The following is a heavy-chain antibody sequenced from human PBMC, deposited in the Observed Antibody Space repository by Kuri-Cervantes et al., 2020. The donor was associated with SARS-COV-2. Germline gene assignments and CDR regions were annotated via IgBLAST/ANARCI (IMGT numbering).Heavy chain of an antibody. CDR1: GYTFTGYY. D-gene: IGHD6-6*01. CDR2: INPNSGGT. V-gene: IGHV1-2*02. CDR3: ARGGIAARLVFDY. Sequence: ASVKVSCKASGYTFTGYYMHWVRQTPGQGLEWMGWINPNSGGTNYAQKFQGRVTMTRDTSISTAYMELSRLRSDDTAVYYCARGGIAARLVFDYWGQGTLVTVSS. J-gene: IGHJ4*02.